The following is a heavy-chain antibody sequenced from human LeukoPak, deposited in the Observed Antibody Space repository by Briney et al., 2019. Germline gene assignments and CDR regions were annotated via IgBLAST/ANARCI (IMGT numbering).Heavy chain of an antibody. D-gene: IGHD5-24*01. Sequence: PGGSLRLSCAASGFTFSSYSMNWVRQAPGKGLEWVSSISSSSSYIYYADSVKGRFTISRDNAKNSLYLQMNSLRAEDTAVYYCAKSRDGYYHGLYWGQXTLVTVSS. V-gene: IGHV3-21*01. CDR3: AKSRDGYYHGLY. CDR1: GFTFSSYS. CDR2: ISSSSSYI. J-gene: IGHJ4*02.